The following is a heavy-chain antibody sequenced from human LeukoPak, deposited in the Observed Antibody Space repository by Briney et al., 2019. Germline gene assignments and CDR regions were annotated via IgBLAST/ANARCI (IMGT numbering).Heavy chain of an antibody. J-gene: IGHJ6*03. CDR3: AREYYDILTGYYIYYYYYMDV. CDR2: ISGSGGST. D-gene: IGHD3-9*01. V-gene: IGHV3-23*01. Sequence: GGSLRLSCAASGFTFSSYAMSWVRQAPGKGLEWVSAISGSGGSTYYADSVKGRFTISRDNSKNTLYLQMNSLRAEDTAVYYCAREYYDILTGYYIYYYYYMDVWGKGTTVTVSS. CDR1: GFTFSSYA.